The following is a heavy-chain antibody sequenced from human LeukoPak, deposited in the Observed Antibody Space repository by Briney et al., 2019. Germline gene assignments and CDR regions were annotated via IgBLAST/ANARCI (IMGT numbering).Heavy chain of an antibody. J-gene: IGHJ5*02. CDR2: INHSGST. CDR3: ARGRGQWLVFAWFDP. CDR1: GGSFSGYY. Sequence: SETLSLTCAVYGGSFSGYYWSWIRQPPGKGLEWIGEINHSGSTNYNPSLKSRVTISVDTSKNQSSLKLSSVTAADTAVYYCARGRGQWLVFAWFDPWGQGTLVTVSS. V-gene: IGHV4-34*01. D-gene: IGHD6-19*01.